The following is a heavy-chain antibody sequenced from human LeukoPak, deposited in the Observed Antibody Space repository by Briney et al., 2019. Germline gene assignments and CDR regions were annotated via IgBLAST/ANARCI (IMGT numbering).Heavy chain of an antibody. V-gene: IGHV4-61*02. D-gene: IGHD2-2*01. CDR1: GGSISSGSYY. J-gene: IGHJ5*02. Sequence: SETLSLTCTVSGGSISSGSYYWSWIRQPAGKGLEWIGRIYTSGSTNYNPSLKSRVTISVDTSKNQASLKLRSVTAADTAVYYCAREEVYCSSTSCTPGYNWFDPWGQGTLVTVSS. CDR3: AREEVYCSSTSCTPGYNWFDP. CDR2: IYTSGST.